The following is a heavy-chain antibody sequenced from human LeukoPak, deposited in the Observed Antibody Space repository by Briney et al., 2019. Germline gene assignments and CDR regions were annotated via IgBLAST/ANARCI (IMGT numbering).Heavy chain of an antibody. V-gene: IGHV3-48*03. CDR1: GFTFSSYE. CDR3: ARVGSSGWTPLSDY. Sequence: GWSLRLSCAASGFTFSSYEMKWVRQAPGKGREWVSYISSSGSNIYYADSVKGRFTISRDNVKSSLYLQMNSLRAEDTAVYYCARVGSSGWTPLSDYWGQGTLVAVSS. J-gene: IGHJ4*02. CDR2: ISSSGSNI. D-gene: IGHD6-19*01.